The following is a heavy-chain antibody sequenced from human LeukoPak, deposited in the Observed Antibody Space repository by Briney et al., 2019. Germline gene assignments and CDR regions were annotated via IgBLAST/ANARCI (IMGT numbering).Heavy chain of an antibody. CDR1: GGSISSYY. J-gene: IGHJ4*02. CDR3: ARGVYIAAAQYGY. CDR2: IYYSGTT. D-gene: IGHD6-13*01. Sequence: PSETLSLTCTVSGGSISSYYWSWIRQPPGKGLEWIGYIYYSGTTNYNPSLRSRVTISVDTSKNQFSLKLSSVTAADTAVYYCARGVYIAAAQYGYWGQGALVTVSS. V-gene: IGHV4-59*01.